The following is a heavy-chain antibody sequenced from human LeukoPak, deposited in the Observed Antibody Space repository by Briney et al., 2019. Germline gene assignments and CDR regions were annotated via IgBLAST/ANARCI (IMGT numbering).Heavy chain of an antibody. V-gene: IGHV5-51*01. CDR3: ARRGSYYWFDY. J-gene: IGHJ5*01. CDR1: GYSFTTQW. CDR2: IHPVNSET. D-gene: IGHD1-26*01. Sequence: GESLKISCKVSGYSFTTQWIGWVRQMPGKGLEWMGIIHPVNSETRYRPSFEGQVTISADTSISTVFLQWNSLKSSDTAMYYCARRGSYYWFDYWGQGNLVTVSS.